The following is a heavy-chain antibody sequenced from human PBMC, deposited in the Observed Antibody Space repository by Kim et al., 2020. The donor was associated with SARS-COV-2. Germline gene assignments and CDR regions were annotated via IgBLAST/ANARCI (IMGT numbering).Heavy chain of an antibody. CDR3: ARVATRYYGMDV. V-gene: IGHV3-13*01. J-gene: IGHJ6*02. CDR2: IGTAGDT. Sequence: GGSLRLSCAASGFTFSSYDMHWVRQATGKGLEWVSAIGTAGDTYYPGSVKGRFTISRENAKNSLYLQMNSLRAGDTAVYYCARVATRYYGMDVWGQGTTVTVSS. CDR1: GFTFSSYD. D-gene: IGHD5-12*01.